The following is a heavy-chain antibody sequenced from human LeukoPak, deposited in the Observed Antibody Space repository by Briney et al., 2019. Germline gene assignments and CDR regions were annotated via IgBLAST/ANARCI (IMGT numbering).Heavy chain of an antibody. J-gene: IGHJ4*02. Sequence: GASVKVSCKASGGTFSSYAISWVRQAPGQGLKWMGGIIPIFGTANYAQKFQGRVTITADESTSTAYMELSSLRSEDTAVYYCAAPGIAAAGPELPFDYWGQGTLVTVSS. CDR2: IIPIFGTA. CDR3: AAPGIAAAGPELPFDY. CDR1: GGTFSSYA. D-gene: IGHD6-13*01. V-gene: IGHV1-69*13.